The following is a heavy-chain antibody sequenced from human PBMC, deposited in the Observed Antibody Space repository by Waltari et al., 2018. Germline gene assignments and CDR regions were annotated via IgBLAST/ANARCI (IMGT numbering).Heavy chain of an antibody. J-gene: IGHJ4*02. Sequence: EVQLVGSGGGLVKPGGSLRLSCAASGFTFSSYTMNWVRKAPGEGLGGVSSISVGSSFKYHADSVKGRFTISRDNVNNSLYLQMNSLRVEDTAVYYCAREWGVMIGTAGFYFDYWAQGALVTVFS. CDR1: GFTFSSYT. CDR3: AREWGVMIGTAGFYFDY. D-gene: IGHD2-21*02. V-gene: IGHV3-21*01. CDR2: ISVGSSFK.